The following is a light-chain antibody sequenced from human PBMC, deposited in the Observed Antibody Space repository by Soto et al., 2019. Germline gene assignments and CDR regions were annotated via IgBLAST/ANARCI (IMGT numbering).Light chain of an antibody. J-gene: IGKJ5*01. CDR1: QSISSN. V-gene: IGKV3D-15*01. CDR2: GAT. CDR3: QQYSSSPRT. Sequence: EIVMTQSPAILSVSPGDRATLSCRANQSISSNLAWYQQKPGQAPRLLIYGATTRATGIPARFSGSGSGTDFTLTINSLQSEDFAVYHCQQYSSSPRTFGQGTRLEIK.